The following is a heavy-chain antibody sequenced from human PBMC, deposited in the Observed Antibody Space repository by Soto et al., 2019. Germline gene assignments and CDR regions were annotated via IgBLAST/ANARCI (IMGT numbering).Heavy chain of an antibody. V-gene: IGHV3-30-3*01. D-gene: IGHD1-7*01. CDR2: ISYDGSNK. J-gene: IGHJ4*02. Sequence: PGGSLRLSCAASGFTFSSYAMHWVRQAPGKGLEWVAVISYDGSNKYYADSVKGRFTISRDNSKNTLYLQMNSLRAEDTAVYYCARDNGNYGRPFDYWGKGTLVTVSS. CDR3: ARDNGNYGRPFDY. CDR1: GFTFSSYA.